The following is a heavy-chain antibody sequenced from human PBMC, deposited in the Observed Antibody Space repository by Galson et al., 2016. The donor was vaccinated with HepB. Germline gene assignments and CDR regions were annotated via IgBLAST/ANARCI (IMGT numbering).Heavy chain of an antibody. J-gene: IGHJ4*02. CDR1: GFTFSXXX. D-gene: IGHD3-3*01. V-gene: IGHV3-30*01. CDR2: XXYDXXXK. CDR3: ARDGGDYDPPESGPQFGD. Sequence: SLRLSCAASGFTFSXXXMHXXXQAXXXGLXXVAXXXYDXXXKXYADSVXGRFTISRDNSKNTLYLQMYSLRPEDTALYYCARDGGDYDPPESGPQFGDWGQXTRXTVSS.